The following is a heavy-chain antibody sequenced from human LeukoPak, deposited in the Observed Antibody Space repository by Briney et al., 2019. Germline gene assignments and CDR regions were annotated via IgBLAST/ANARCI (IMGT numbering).Heavy chain of an antibody. CDR1: GGSISSYY. J-gene: IGHJ4*02. Sequence: SETLSLTCTASGGSISSYYWSWIRQPAGKGLEWIGRIYTSGSTNYNPSLKSRVTMSVDTSKNQFSLKLSSVTAADTAVYYCARHGVGGLLWFGELFLDYWGQGTLVTVSS. D-gene: IGHD3-10*01. CDR3: ARHGVGGLLWFGELFLDY. CDR2: IYTSGST. V-gene: IGHV4-4*07.